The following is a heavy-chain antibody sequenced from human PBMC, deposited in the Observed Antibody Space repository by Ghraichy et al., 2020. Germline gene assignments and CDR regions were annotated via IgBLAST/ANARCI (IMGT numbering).Heavy chain of an antibody. CDR3: ARDSGGFIGFDI. Sequence: GESLNISCAASGFTFSNYAMHWVRQAPGKGLEWVAVISFDGSHKYYADSVRGRFTISRDKSKNTLYLQMYTLRAEDTAVYYCARDSGGFIGFDIWGQGTMVTVSS. V-gene: IGHV3-30*01. CDR2: ISFDGSHK. J-gene: IGHJ3*02. CDR1: GFTFSNYA. D-gene: IGHD2-8*02.